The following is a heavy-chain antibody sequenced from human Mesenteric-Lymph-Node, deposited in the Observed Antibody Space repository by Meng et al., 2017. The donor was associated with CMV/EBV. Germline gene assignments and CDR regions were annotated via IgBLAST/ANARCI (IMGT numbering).Heavy chain of an antibody. CDR3: ARGKGLNNWFDP. J-gene: IGHJ5*02. CDR1: GGSFSGYY. V-gene: IGHV4-34*01. CDR2: INHSGST. Sequence: SETLSLTCAVYGGSFSGYYWSWVRQPLGKGLEWIGEINHSGSTNYNPSLKSRVTISVDTSKNQFSLKLSSVTAADTAVYYCARGKGLNNWFDPWGQGTLVTVSS.